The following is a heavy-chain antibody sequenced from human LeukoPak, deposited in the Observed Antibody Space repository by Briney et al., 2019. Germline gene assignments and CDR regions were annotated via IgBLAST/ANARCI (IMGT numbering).Heavy chain of an antibody. CDR1: GVTFSSYW. CDR2: INHNGNVN. V-gene: IGHV3-7*03. Sequence: GGSLRLSCAASGVTFSSYWMNWARQAPGKGLEWVASINHNGNVNYYVDSVKGQFTISRDNAKNSLYLQMSNLRAEDTAVYFCARGGGLDVWGQGATVTVSS. D-gene: IGHD3-16*01. J-gene: IGHJ6*02. CDR3: ARGGGLDV.